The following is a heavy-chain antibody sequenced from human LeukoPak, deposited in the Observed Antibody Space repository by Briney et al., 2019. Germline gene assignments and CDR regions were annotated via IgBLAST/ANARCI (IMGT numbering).Heavy chain of an antibody. Sequence: GGSLRLSCAASVFTFSSYDMHWVRHATAKGLEWVSAIGTACYPYYQGYVKVRLTISRENAKNSLYLQMNSLRAGDTAVYYCARDGSDYGMDVWGQGTTVTVSS. D-gene: IGHD3-10*01. J-gene: IGHJ6*02. V-gene: IGHV3-13*05. CDR2: IGTACYP. CDR1: VFTFSSYD. CDR3: ARDGSDYGMDV.